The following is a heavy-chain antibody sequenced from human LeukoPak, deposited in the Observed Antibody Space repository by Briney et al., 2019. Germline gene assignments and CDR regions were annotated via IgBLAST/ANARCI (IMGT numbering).Heavy chain of an antibody. Sequence: GSLRLSCEASGFTCSDYYMSWIRQPPGKGLEWIGYIYTSGSTNYNPSLKSRVTISVDTSKNQFSLKLSSVTAADTAVYYCAIRTAISNWFDPWGQGTLVTVSS. V-gene: IGHV4-4*09. CDR3: AIRTAISNWFDP. CDR2: IYTSGST. J-gene: IGHJ5*02. D-gene: IGHD5-18*01. CDR1: GFTCSDYY.